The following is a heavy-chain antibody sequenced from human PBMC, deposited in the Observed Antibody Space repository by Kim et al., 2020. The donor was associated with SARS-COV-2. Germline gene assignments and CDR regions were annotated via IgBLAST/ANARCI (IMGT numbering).Heavy chain of an antibody. CDR3: ARTIAVAGTGDWFDP. CDR1: GYTFTSYY. J-gene: IGHJ5*02. D-gene: IGHD6-19*01. Sequence: ASVKVSCKASGYTFTSYYMHWVRQAPGQGLEWMGIINPSGGSTSYAQKFQGRVTMTRDTSTSTAYMELSSLRSEDTAVYYCARTIAVAGTGDWFDPWGQGTLVTASS. CDR2: INPSGGST. V-gene: IGHV1-46*01.